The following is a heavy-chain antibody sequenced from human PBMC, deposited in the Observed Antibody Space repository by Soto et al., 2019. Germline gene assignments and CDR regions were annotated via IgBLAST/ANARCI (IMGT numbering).Heavy chain of an antibody. V-gene: IGHV2-5*02. J-gene: IGHJ3*02. Sequence: QITLKESGPTLVKPTQTLTLTCTFSGFSLSTSGVGVGWIRQPPGKALEWLALIYWDDDKRYSPSLKSRLTITKDTSKNQVVLTMTNMDPVDTGTYYGAHSIVVVVAAPDAFDIWGQGTMVTVSS. D-gene: IGHD2-15*01. CDR1: GFSLSTSGVG. CDR2: IYWDDDK. CDR3: AHSIVVVVAAPDAFDI.